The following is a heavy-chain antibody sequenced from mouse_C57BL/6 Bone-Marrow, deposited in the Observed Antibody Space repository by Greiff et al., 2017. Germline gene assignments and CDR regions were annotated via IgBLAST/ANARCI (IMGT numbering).Heavy chain of an antibody. J-gene: IGHJ3*01. D-gene: IGHD2-4*01. CDR1: GFNIKDDY. Sequence: EVQLQQSGAELVRPGASVKLSCTASGFNIKDDYMHWVKQRPEQGLEWIGWIDPSSGYTKYNQKFKDKATLTADKSSSTAYMQLSSLTYEDSAVYYCASYDYDLAWFAYWGQGTLVTVSA. V-gene: IGHV14-4*01. CDR3: ASYDYDLAWFAY. CDR2: IDPSSGYT.